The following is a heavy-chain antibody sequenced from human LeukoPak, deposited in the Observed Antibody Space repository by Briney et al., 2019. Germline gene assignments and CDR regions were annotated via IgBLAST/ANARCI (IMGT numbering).Heavy chain of an antibody. V-gene: IGHV3-30*04. CDR2: VSEDGTTK. Sequence: GMSLRLSCAVSGGIFSNYVMHWVRQAPGKGLEWVAVVSEDGTTKYYADSVKGRFTISRDNSKNTLYLQMNSLRAEDTAVYYCAKFKWFGVLSDAFDIWGQGTMVTVSS. D-gene: IGHD3-10*01. J-gene: IGHJ3*02. CDR1: GGIFSNYV. CDR3: AKFKWFGVLSDAFDI.